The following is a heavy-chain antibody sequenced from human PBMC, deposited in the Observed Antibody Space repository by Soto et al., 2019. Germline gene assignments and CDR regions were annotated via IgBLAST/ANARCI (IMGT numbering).Heavy chain of an antibody. D-gene: IGHD1-7*01. V-gene: IGHV1-69*12. Sequence: QVQLVQSGAEVKKPGSSVKVSCKASGGTFSSYAISWVRQAPGQGLEWMGGIIPIFGTANYAQKFQSRVTITADESTSTAYMDLSRLRSEDTAVYYCTIVLKLHYDYCMDVWAEATTITVSS. CDR2: IIPIFGTA. CDR1: GGTFSSYA. J-gene: IGHJ6*04. CDR3: TIVLKLHYDYCMDV.